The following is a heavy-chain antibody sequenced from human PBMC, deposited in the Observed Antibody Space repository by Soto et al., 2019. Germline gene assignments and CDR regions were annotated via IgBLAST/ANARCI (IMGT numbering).Heavy chain of an antibody. D-gene: IGHD1-26*01. CDR1: GFTFSNYE. CDR2: ISSRGSII. V-gene: IGHV3-48*03. J-gene: IGHJ6*02. CDR3: ARAIGGSYLYGLDV. Sequence: PGGSLRLSCVASGFTFSNYEMNWVRQAPGRGLECVSYISSRGSIIYYADSVKGRFTISRDNAKNSLCLQMNSLRAEDTAVYYCARAIGGSYLYGLDVWGQGTTVTVSS.